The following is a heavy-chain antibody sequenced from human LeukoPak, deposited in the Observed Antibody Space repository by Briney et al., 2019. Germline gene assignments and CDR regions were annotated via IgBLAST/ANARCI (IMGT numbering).Heavy chain of an antibody. D-gene: IGHD2-2*01. Sequence: SETLSLTCTVSGGSISSSSYYWGWIRQPPGKGLEWIGSIYYSGSTYYNPSLKSRVTISVDTSKNQFSLKLSSVTAADTAVYYCARRGVVPAAIIYYYYYMDVWGKGTTVTVSS. CDR2: IYYSGST. J-gene: IGHJ6*03. CDR3: ARRGVVPAAIIYYYYYMDV. V-gene: IGHV4-39*01. CDR1: GGSISSSSYY.